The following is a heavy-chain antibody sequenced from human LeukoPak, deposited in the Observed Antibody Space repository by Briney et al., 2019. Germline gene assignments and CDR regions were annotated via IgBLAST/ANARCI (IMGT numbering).Heavy chain of an antibody. D-gene: IGHD6-13*01. Sequence: GASAKVSCKASGYTFTNYYIQWVRQAPGQGLEWMGIINPSGGTTSYAQKFQDRITMTRDTSTSTVYMELSSLRSEDTAVYYCARGTSSWYDYWGQGTLVTVSS. CDR1: GYTFTNYY. V-gene: IGHV1-46*01. CDR3: ARGTSSWYDY. J-gene: IGHJ4*02. CDR2: INPSGGTT.